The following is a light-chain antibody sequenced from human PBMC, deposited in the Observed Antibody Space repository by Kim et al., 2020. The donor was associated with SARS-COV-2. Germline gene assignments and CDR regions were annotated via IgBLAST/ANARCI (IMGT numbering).Light chain of an antibody. CDR3: QQSYSLPPT. J-gene: IGKJ2*01. Sequence: SASVGDSFTMTCRASAGISTWLAWYQQKPGKAPNLLIYAASDLQSEVPSRFSGSGSGTVFTLTINSLQPEDIGTYFCQQSYSLPPTFGPGTKLEI. CDR1: AGISTW. CDR2: AAS. V-gene: IGKV1-12*01.